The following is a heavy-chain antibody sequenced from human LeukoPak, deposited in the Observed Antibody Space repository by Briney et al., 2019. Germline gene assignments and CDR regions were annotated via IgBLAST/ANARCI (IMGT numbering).Heavy chain of an antibody. CDR3: AKRGVVIRVILVGFHKEAYYFDS. J-gene: IGHJ4*02. V-gene: IGHV3-23*01. D-gene: IGHD3-22*01. CDR2: ISGSGGGT. CDR1: GFTFSSYS. Sequence: GGSLRLPCAASGFTFSSYSMNWVRQAPGKGLEWVAGISGSGGGTNYADSVKGRFTISRDNPKNTLFLQMNNLRAEDTAVYFCAKRGVVIRVILVGFHKEAYYFDSWGQGALVTVSS.